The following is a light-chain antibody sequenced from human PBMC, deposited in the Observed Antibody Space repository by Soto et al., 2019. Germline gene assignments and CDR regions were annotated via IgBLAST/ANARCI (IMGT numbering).Light chain of an antibody. Sequence: EIVLAQSPGTLSLSPGERATVSCRSSQSVSSSYLAWYQQKPGQAPRLVIYDIFTRATGVPTRISGSGSGTEFTLTISSLQSEDFAVYYCQQYNSWPLTFGGGTKVDIK. CDR1: QSVSSSY. CDR2: DIF. J-gene: IGKJ4*01. CDR3: QQYNSWPLT. V-gene: IGKV3D-15*01.